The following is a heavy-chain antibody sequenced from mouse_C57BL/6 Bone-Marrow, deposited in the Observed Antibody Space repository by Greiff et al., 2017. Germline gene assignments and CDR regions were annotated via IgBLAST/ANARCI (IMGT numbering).Heavy chain of an antibody. V-gene: IGHV1-19*01. CDR3: ASPYGSSSYYYAMDY. CDR1: GYTFTDYY. D-gene: IGHD1-1*01. J-gene: IGHJ4*01. Sequence: VQLQQSGPVLVKPGASVKMSCKASGYTFTDYYMNWVKQSHGKSLEWIGVINPYNGGTSYNQKFKGKATLTVDKSSSTAYMELNSLTSEDSAVXYCASPYGSSSYYYAMDYRGQGTSVTVSS. CDR2: INPYNGGT.